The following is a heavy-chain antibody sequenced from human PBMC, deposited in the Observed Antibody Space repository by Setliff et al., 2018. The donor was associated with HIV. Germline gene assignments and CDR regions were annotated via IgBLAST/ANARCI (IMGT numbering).Heavy chain of an antibody. CDR1: DGSFSGYY. D-gene: IGHD1-26*01. V-gene: IGHV4-59*10. J-gene: IGHJ4*02. CDR3: ARGRGSY. Sequence: SETLSLTCAVYDGSFSGYYWSWIRQPAGEGLEWTGHIFTSGSTNYNPSLKSRVSISLDTSKNQFSLKLSSVTAADTAMYYCARGRGSYWGQGTLVTVSS. CDR2: IFTSGST.